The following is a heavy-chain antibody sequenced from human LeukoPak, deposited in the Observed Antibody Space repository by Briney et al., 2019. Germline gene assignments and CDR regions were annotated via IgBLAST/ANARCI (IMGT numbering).Heavy chain of an antibody. CDR2: IKQDGSET. CDR3: AKVDRWFGELLSEY. Sequence: GGSLRLSCAASGFTFSSYWMSWVRQAPGKGLEWVANIKQDGSETKYVDSVKGRFTISRDNARNLLHLQMNSLRAEDTAVYYCAKVDRWFGELLSEYWGQGTLVTVSS. J-gene: IGHJ4*02. V-gene: IGHV3-7*03. D-gene: IGHD3-10*01. CDR1: GFTFSSYW.